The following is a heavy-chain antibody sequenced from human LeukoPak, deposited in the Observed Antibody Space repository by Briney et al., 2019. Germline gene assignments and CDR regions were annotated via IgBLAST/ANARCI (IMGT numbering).Heavy chain of an antibody. CDR3: ARGRDGYNYRSVYFDY. J-gene: IGHJ4*02. D-gene: IGHD5-24*01. Sequence: GGSLRLSCAASGFTFSSYSMNWVRHAPGKGLEWVSSISISSSYIYYADSVKGRFTISRDNAKTSLYLKMNSLRAEDTAVYYCARGRDGYNYRSVYFDYWGQGTLVTVSS. V-gene: IGHV3-21*01. CDR2: ISISSSYI. CDR1: GFTFSSYS.